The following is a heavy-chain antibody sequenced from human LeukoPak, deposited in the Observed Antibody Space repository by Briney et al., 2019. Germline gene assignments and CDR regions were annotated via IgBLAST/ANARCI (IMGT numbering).Heavy chain of an antibody. CDR2: ISYDGSNK. CDR1: GFTFSSYA. V-gene: IGHV3-30*04. D-gene: IGHD3-16*02. CDR3: ARARGWGSYRYLDEYYFDY. Sequence: GGSLRLSCAASGFTFSSYAMHWVRQAPGKGLEWVAVISYDGSNKYYADSVKGRFTISRDNSKNTLYLQINSLRAEDTAVYYCARARGWGSYRYLDEYYFDYWGQGTLVTVSS. J-gene: IGHJ4*02.